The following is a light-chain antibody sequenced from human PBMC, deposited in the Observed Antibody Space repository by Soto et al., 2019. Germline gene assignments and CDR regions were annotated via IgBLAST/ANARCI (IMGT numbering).Light chain of an antibody. J-gene: IGLJ1*01. V-gene: IGLV2-8*01. CDR2: EVS. CDR3: NSYEGSSNYV. CDR1: SSDIGGYNY. Sequence: LTHPPSSSGSPGRWVTISCPGTSSDIGGYNYVSWYQQHPGKAPKLIIYEVSKRPSGVPDRFSGSKSGNTASLTVSGLQAEDEDDYYCNSYEGSSNYVFGTGTKVTVL.